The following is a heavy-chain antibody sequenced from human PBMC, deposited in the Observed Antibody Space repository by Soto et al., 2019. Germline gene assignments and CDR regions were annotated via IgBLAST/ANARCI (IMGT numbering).Heavy chain of an antibody. CDR1: GVSISNDVYY. CDR3: ARQEYGDYVFLDY. V-gene: IGHV4-31*03. D-gene: IGHD4-17*01. J-gene: IGHJ4*02. Sequence: SETLSLTCTVSGVSISNDVYYWTWIRQYPGKGLEWVGYIYYTGSTYYNPSLTSRVMMSVDTSKNQFSLKLSSVTAADTAVYYCARQEYGDYVFLDYWGQGKLVT. CDR2: IYYTGST.